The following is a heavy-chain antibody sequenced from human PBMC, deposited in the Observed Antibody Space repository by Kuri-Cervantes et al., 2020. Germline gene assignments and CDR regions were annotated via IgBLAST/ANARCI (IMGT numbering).Heavy chain of an antibody. CDR2: INWNGGST. CDR1: RFTFSIYS. J-gene: IGHJ1*01. Sequence: GESLKISCAASRFTFSIYSMNWVRQAPGKGLEWVSGINWNGGSTGYADSVKGRFTISRDNAKNSLYLQMNSLRVEDTALYYCASYDSSGYDPVSYFQHWGQGTLVTVSS. V-gene: IGHV3-20*04. CDR3: ASYDSSGYDPVSYFQH. D-gene: IGHD3-22*01.